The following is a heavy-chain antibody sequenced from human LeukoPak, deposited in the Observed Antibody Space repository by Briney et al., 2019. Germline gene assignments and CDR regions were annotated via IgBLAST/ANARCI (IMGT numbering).Heavy chain of an antibody. D-gene: IGHD3-10*01. Sequence: GGSLRLSCVASGFTFSSNGMHWVRQAPGKGLEWVTFIQYDGSKKYYADSVKGRFTISRDNSKNTLYLEMNSLRAEDTAVCYCAKDIRSYYDYWGQGILVTVSS. CDR2: IQYDGSKK. J-gene: IGHJ4*02. CDR1: GFTFSSNG. CDR3: AKDIRSYYDY. V-gene: IGHV3-30*02.